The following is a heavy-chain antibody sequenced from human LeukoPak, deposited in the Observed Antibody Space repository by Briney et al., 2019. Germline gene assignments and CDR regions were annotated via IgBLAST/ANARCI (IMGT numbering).Heavy chain of an antibody. Sequence: GGSLRLSCAASGFIFGDHGMSWVRQAPGKGLEWVSGINWNGDTTGFSDSVKGRFTISRDNAKNSLSLQMNSLRAEDTALYYCARSVESSSGYYSYYFDHWGQGTLVTVSS. V-gene: IGHV3-20*04. CDR3: ARSVESSSGYYSYYFDH. J-gene: IGHJ4*02. CDR1: GFIFGDHG. D-gene: IGHD3-22*01. CDR2: INWNGDTT.